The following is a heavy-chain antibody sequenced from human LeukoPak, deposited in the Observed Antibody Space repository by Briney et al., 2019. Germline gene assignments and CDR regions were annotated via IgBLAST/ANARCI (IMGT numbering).Heavy chain of an antibody. D-gene: IGHD3-22*01. CDR1: GGSISSYY. J-gene: IGHJ4*02. Sequence: PSETLSLTCTVSGGSISSYYWSWIRQPPGKGLEWIGYIYTSGSTNYNPSLKSRVTISVDTSKNQFSLKLSSVTAADTAVYYCARADRSYDSSGYYSYWGQGTLVTVSA. CDR2: IYTSGST. CDR3: ARADRSYDSSGYYSY. V-gene: IGHV4-4*09.